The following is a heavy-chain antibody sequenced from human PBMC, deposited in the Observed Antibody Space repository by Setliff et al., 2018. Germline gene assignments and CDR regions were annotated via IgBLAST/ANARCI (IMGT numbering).Heavy chain of an antibody. D-gene: IGHD6-13*01. CDR3: ARVAAAGPSILYMDV. CDR2: ISAYNGNT. Sequence: ASVKVSCKASGYTFTSYGISWVRQAPGQGLEWMGWISAYNGNTNYAQKLQGRVTMTTDTSTSTAYMGLRSLRSDDTAVYYCARVAAAGPSILYMDVWGKGTTVTVSS. CDR1: GYTFTSYG. V-gene: IGHV1-18*01. J-gene: IGHJ6*03.